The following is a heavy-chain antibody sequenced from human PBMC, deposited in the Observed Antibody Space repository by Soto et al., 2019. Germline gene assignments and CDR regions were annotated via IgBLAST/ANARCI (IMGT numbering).Heavy chain of an antibody. CDR3: TNYYDSSGYYNPPYYYGMDV. V-gene: IGHV3-30*18. CDR1: GFSFSNYG. CDR2: ISNDGGNK. Sequence: PGGSLRLSCAASGFSFSNYGIHWVRQPPGKGLEWVAVISNDGGNKYYADSVKGRFTISRDNSKNTVYLQMNSPRAEDTAVYYCTNYYDSSGYYNPPYYYGMDVWGQGTTVTVSS. J-gene: IGHJ6*02. D-gene: IGHD3-22*01.